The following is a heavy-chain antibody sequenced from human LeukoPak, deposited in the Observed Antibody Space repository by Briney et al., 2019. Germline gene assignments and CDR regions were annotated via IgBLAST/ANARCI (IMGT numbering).Heavy chain of an antibody. CDR1: GNSISSYY. CDR3: ARTGGYSYGTFDY. Sequence: SETLSLTCTVSGNSISSYYWSWIRQPPGKGLEWIGYIYYSGSTNYNPSLKSRVTISVDTSKNQFSLKLSSVTAADTAVYYCARTGGYSYGTFDYWGQGTLVTVSS. J-gene: IGHJ4*02. V-gene: IGHV4-59*01. D-gene: IGHD5-18*01. CDR2: IYYSGST.